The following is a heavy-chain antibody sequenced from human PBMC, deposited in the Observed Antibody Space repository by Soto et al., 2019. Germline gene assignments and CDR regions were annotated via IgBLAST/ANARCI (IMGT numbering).Heavy chain of an antibody. CDR1: GGTFSSYA. CDR3: SREYGDSGSYPEALDY. Sequence: QVQLVQSGAEVKKPGSSVKVSCKASGGTFSSYAISWVRQAPGQGLEWMGGIIPILGTANYAQKFQGRVTITADESTSTAYMELSSLRSEDTAVYYCSREYGDSGSYPEALDYWGQGTLVTGSS. V-gene: IGHV1-69*12. D-gene: IGHD1-26*01. J-gene: IGHJ4*02. CDR2: IIPILGTA.